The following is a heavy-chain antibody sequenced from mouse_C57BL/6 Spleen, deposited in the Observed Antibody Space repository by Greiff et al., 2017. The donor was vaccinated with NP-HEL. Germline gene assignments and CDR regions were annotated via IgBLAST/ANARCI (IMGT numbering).Heavy chain of an antibody. Sequence: EVKLVESGGGLVKPGGSLKLSCAASGFTFSIYTMSWVRQTPEKRLEWVATISGGGGNTYYPDSVKGRFTISRDNAKNTLYLQMSSLRSEDTALYYCARQGPRNLYYAMDYWGQGTSVTVSS. CDR1: GFTFSIYT. CDR2: ISGGGGNT. J-gene: IGHJ4*01. V-gene: IGHV5-9*01. CDR3: ARQGPRNLYYAMDY.